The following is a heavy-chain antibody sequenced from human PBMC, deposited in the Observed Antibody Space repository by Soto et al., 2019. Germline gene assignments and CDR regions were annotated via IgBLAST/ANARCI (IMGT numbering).Heavy chain of an antibody. V-gene: IGHV4-59*08. CDR1: GGSISSYY. Sequence: QVQLQESGPGLVKPSETLSLTCTVSGGSISSYYWTWIRQPPGKGLAWLGYIYYSGSTNYNPSLKSRVTIPVATSTTQFSLKLRSVTAADTAVYYCARIDGYYHYMDVWGKGTTVTVSS. D-gene: IGHD6-13*01. CDR3: ARIDGYYHYMDV. J-gene: IGHJ6*03. CDR2: IYYSGST.